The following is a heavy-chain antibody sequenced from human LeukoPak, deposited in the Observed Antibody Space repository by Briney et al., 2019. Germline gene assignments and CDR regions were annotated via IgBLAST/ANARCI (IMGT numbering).Heavy chain of an antibody. CDR3: ASPAVWGELSLRY. CDR2: IKDDGTEE. Sequence: TGGSLRLSCAASGFPFSSSWMTWVRQAPGKGLEWVAHIKDDGTEEYYVDSVKGRFTISRDNAKNSLYLQMNSLRAEDTAVYYCASPAVWGELSLRYWGQGTLVTVSS. V-gene: IGHV3-7*05. J-gene: IGHJ4*02. CDR1: GFPFSSSW. D-gene: IGHD3-16*02.